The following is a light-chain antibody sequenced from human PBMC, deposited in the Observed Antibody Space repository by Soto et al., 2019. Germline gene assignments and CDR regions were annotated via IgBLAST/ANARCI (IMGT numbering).Light chain of an antibody. CDR1: QSVSSN. J-gene: IGKJ4*01. CDR2: GAS. Sequence: ETVMTQSPATLSVSPGERSTLSCRASQSVSSNLAWYQQKPCQAPRLLIYGASSRATGIPDRFSGSGSGTDFTLTISRLEHEDFAVYYCQQYGSSNSLTFGGGTKVDIK. V-gene: IGKV3-20*01. CDR3: QQYGSSNSLT.